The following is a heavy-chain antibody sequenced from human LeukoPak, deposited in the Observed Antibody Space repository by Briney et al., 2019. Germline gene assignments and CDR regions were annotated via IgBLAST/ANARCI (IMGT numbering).Heavy chain of an antibody. V-gene: IGHV5-51*01. D-gene: IGHD5-18*01. J-gene: IGHJ4*02. CDR1: GYSFTTYW. Sequence: GESLQISCKGSGYSFTTYWIGWVRQMSGKGLEWMGILYPGDSDTRYSPYLQGPDTNPVDKSISTADLQGISLKPSNTALYYCASGRDSGWDIPMNNWSQGTLVTVSS. CDR3: ASGRDSGWDIPMNN. CDR2: LYPGDSDT.